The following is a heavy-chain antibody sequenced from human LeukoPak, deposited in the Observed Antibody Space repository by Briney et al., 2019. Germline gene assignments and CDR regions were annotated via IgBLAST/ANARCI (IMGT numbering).Heavy chain of an antibody. J-gene: IGHJ4*02. Sequence: SETLSLTCTVSGGSISSYYWSWIRQPPGKGLEWIGYTYYSGSTDYNPSLKSRVTISVDTSKNQFSLKLSSVTAADTAVYYCARGGGTIFGVVSNIDYWGQGTLVTVSS. CDR1: GGSISSYY. V-gene: IGHV4-59*01. D-gene: IGHD3-3*01. CDR3: ARGGGTIFGVVSNIDY. CDR2: TYYSGST.